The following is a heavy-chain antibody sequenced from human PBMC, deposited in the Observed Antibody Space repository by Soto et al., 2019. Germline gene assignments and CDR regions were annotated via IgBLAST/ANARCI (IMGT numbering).Heavy chain of an antibody. CDR2: INAGNGNT. CDR3: ARDHVPDFWSGYYTSGINPYYYYGMDV. D-gene: IGHD3-3*01. CDR1: GYTFTSYA. J-gene: IGHJ6*02. Sequence: GASVKVSCKASGYTFTSYAMHWVRQAPGQRLEWMGWINAGNGNTKYSQKFQGRVTITRDTSASTAYMELSSLRSEDTAVYYCARDHVPDFWSGYYTSGINPYYYYGMDVWGQGTTVTVSS. V-gene: IGHV1-3*01.